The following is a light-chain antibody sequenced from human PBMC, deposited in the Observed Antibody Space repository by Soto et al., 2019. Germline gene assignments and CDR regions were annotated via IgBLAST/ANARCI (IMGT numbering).Light chain of an antibody. CDR1: QSISNY. Sequence: EIVLTQSPGTLSLSPGERATLSCRASQSISNYLAWYQQKSGQAPRLLIYGAYTRAAGVPARFSGTGSWTEFTLTISSRQSADFAVYYCHQYDDWPPYTFGQGTKLEFK. CDR2: GAY. J-gene: IGKJ2*01. V-gene: IGKV3-15*01. CDR3: HQYDDWPPYT.